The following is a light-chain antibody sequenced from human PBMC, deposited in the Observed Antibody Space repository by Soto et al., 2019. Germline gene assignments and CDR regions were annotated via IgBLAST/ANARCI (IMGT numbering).Light chain of an antibody. CDR2: GAS. CDR1: QSVSSKY. CDR3: QQYGSSYPWT. J-gene: IGKJ1*01. V-gene: IGKV3-20*01. Sequence: EIVLTQSPGTLSLSPGERATLSCRASQSVSSKYIAWYQQKPGQAPRLLIHGASSRATGIPDRFSGSESGTVFALTIRRLEPEDFAVYYCQQYGSSYPWTLGQGT.